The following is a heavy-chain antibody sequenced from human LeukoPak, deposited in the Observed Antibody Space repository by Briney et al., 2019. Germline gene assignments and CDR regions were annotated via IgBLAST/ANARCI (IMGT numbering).Heavy chain of an antibody. D-gene: IGHD3-10*02. J-gene: IGHJ6*04. Sequence: GGSLRLSCAASGFTFSSYAMSWVRQAPGKGLEWVSGINWNGGSTGYADSVKGRFTISRDNAKNSLYLQMNSLRAEDTAVYYCAELGITMIGGVWGKGTTVTVSS. CDR1: GFTFSSYA. CDR3: AELGITMIGGV. V-gene: IGHV3-20*04. CDR2: INWNGGST.